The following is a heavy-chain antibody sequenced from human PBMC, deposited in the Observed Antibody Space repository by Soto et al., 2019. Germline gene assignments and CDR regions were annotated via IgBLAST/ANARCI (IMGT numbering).Heavy chain of an antibody. Sequence: QVQLQESGPGLVKPSETLSLTCTVSGGSISSYYWSWIRQPPGQGLEWIGYIYYSGSTNYNPSLKSRVTISVDTSKNQFSLKLSSVTAADTAVYYCARAPRGNYGYPSYVDYWGQGTLVTVSS. CDR3: ARAPRGNYGYPSYVDY. J-gene: IGHJ4*02. D-gene: IGHD3-10*01. V-gene: IGHV4-59*01. CDR1: GGSISSYY. CDR2: IYYSGST.